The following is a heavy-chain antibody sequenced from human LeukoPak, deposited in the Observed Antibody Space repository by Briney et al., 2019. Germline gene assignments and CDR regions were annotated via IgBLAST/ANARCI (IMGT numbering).Heavy chain of an antibody. Sequence: PGGSLRLSCAASGVTFSSYGMHWVRQAPGKGLEWVAFIRYDGSNKYYADSVKGRFTISRDNSKNTLYLQMNSLRAEDTAVYYCAKPALPAAIYYFDYWGQGTLVTVSS. CDR1: GVTFSSYG. CDR2: IRYDGSNK. J-gene: IGHJ4*02. D-gene: IGHD2-2*01. V-gene: IGHV3-30*02. CDR3: AKPALPAAIYYFDY.